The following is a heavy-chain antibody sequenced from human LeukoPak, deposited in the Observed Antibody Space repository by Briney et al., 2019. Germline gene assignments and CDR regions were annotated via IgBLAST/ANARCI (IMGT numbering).Heavy chain of an antibody. V-gene: IGHV1-69*13. CDR2: IIPIFGTA. D-gene: IGHD6-13*01. CDR3: AREDRTTQQLGGDWFDP. Sequence: VASVKVSCKASGGTFSSYAISWVRQAPGQGLEWMGGIIPIFGTANYAQKFQGRVTITADESTSTAYMELSSLRSEDTAVYYCAREDRTTQQLGGDWFDPWGQGTLVTVSS. J-gene: IGHJ5*02. CDR1: GGTFSSYA.